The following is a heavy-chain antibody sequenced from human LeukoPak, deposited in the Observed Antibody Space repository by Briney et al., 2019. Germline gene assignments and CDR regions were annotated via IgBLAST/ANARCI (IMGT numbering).Heavy chain of an antibody. J-gene: IGHJ4*02. V-gene: IGHV3-9*01. CDR3: AKAADDYGTHYFDY. CDR2: ISWNSGSI. D-gene: IGHD4-17*01. CDR1: GFTFDDYA. Sequence: PGRSLRLSCAASGFTFDDYAMHWVRQAPGKGLEWVSGISWNSGSIGYADSVKGRFTISRDNAKNSLYLQMNSLRAEDTALYYCAKAADDYGTHYFDYWGQGTLVTVSS.